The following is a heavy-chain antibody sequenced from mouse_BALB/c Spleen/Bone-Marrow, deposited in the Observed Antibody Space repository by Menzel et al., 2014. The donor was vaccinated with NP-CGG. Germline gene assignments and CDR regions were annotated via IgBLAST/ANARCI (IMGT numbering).Heavy chain of an antibody. D-gene: IGHD2-2*01. V-gene: IGHV1-12*01. Sequence: QVQLQQSGAELVKPGASVKMSCKASGYTFTSYNMHWVKPTPGQGLEWIGAIYPGNGDTSYNQKFKGKATLTADKSSSTAYMQLSSLTSEDSAVYYCARWLRKGFDYWGQGTTLTVSS. CDR1: GYTFTSYN. J-gene: IGHJ2*01. CDR3: ARWLRKGFDY. CDR2: IYPGNGDT.